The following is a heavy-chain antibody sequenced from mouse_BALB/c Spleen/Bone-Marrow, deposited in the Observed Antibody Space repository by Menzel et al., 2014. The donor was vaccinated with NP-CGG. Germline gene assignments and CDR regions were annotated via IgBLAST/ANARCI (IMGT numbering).Heavy chain of an antibody. CDR1: GFNIKDYY. D-gene: IGHD1-1*01. CDR2: IDPENGNT. CDR3: TRWVYYGSSCFDY. V-gene: IGHV14-1*02. J-gene: IGHJ2*01. Sequence: VQLQQPGAEFVRPGALVKLSCNASGFNIKDYYMHWVKQRPEQGLEWIGWIDPENGNTIYDPKFPGKASITADTSSNTAYLQLSSLTSEDTAVYYCTRWVYYGSSCFDYWGQGTTLTVSS.